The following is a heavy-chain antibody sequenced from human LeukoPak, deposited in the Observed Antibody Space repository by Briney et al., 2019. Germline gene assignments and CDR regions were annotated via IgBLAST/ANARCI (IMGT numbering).Heavy chain of an antibody. D-gene: IGHD1-26*01. J-gene: IGHJ4*02. CDR2: IYYSGST. CDR1: GGSISSYY. CDR3: ARSTYSGSYFDY. Sequence: SETLSLTCTVSGGSISSYYWSWIRQPPGKGLEWIGYIYYSGSTNYNPSLKSRVTISVDTSKNQFSLKLSSVTAADTAVYYCARSTYSGSYFDYWGQGTLVTVSS. V-gene: IGHV4-59*01.